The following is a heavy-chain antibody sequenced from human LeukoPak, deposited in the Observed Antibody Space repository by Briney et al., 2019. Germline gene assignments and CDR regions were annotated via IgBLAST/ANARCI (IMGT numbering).Heavy chain of an antibody. V-gene: IGHV4-38-2*02. CDR1: GYSISSGYY. CDR3: ARVDIVVVPASNFDL. D-gene: IGHD2-2*03. J-gene: IGHJ2*01. Sequence: SETLSLTCIVSGYSISSGYYWGWIRQFPGKGLEWLGSINHSGSTYYNPSLKSRVTISVDTSKNQFSLKLNSVTAADTAVYFCARVDIVVVPASNFDLWGRGTLVTVSS. CDR2: INHSGST.